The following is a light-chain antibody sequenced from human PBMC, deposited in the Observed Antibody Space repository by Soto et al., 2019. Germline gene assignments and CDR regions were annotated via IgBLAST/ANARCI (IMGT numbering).Light chain of an antibody. CDR3: QQYNNWPPWT. CDR1: QSVSSN. V-gene: IGKV3-15*01. J-gene: IGKJ1*01. CDR2: GAS. Sequence: VMTLSPASLSVSQGKRATLSCRASQSVSSNLAWYQQKPGQAPRLLIYGASTRATGIPARFSGSGSGTEFTLTISCLHSEDFAVYYCQQYNNWPPWTFGQGTKVDIK.